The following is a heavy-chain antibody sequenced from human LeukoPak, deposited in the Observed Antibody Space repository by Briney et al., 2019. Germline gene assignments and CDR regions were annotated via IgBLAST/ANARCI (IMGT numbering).Heavy chain of an antibody. Sequence: GASVKVSCKASGYTFTGYYMQWVRQAPGQGLEWMGWISAYNGNTNYAQKLQGRVTMTTDTSTSTAYMELRSLRSDDTAVYYCARDPYGDPYGSLKQPQAPFDYWGQGTLVTVSS. CDR2: ISAYNGNT. D-gene: IGHD4-17*01. J-gene: IGHJ4*02. CDR3: ARDPYGDPYGSLKQPQAPFDY. V-gene: IGHV1-18*04. CDR1: GYTFTGYY.